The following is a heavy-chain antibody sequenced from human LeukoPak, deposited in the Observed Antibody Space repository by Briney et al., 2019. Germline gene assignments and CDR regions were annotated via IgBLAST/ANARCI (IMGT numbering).Heavy chain of an antibody. V-gene: IGHV3-30*18. D-gene: IGHD3-10*01. J-gene: IGHJ1*01. Sequence: GGSLGDFRAASGFTFSNYGMHWVGQAPGKGLEWVAVISYDGSNKNYADSVKGRFTISRDNSKNTLYLQMNSLRAEDTAVYYCAKPGSWFGELPYQYFLHGGRGTLVTVSS. CDR3: AKPGSWFGELPYQYFLH. CDR2: ISYDGSNK. CDR1: GFTFSNYG.